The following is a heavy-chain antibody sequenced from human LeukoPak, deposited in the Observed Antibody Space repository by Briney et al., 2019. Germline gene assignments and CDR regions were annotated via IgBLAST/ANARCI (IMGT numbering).Heavy chain of an antibody. D-gene: IGHD3-10*01. CDR3: ARYGSGSYSYYYYGMDV. Sequence: GGSLXLSCAASGFTVSSNYMSWVRQAPGKGLEWVSXIYSGGSTYYSDSVTGRFTISRDNSKNTLYLQMNSLRAEDTAVYYCARYGSGSYSYYYYGMDVWGQGTTVTVSS. V-gene: IGHV3-53*01. J-gene: IGHJ6*02. CDR1: GFTVSSNY. CDR2: IYSGGST.